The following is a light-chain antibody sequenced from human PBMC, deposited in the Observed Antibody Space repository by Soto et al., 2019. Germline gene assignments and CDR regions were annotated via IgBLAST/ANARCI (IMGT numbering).Light chain of an antibody. Sequence: AIRMTQSPSSFSASTGDRVTITCRASQGISSYLAWYQQKPGKAPKLMIYAASTLQSGVPSSFSGSGARTDFTLTISYLQSEDFETYYCQQDYSYPRPFGQGTKVDI. J-gene: IGKJ1*01. CDR3: QQDYSYPRP. V-gene: IGKV1-8*01. CDR1: QGISSY. CDR2: AAS.